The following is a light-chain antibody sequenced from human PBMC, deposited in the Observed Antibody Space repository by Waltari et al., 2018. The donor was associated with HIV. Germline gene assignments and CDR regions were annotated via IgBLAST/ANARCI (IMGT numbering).Light chain of an antibody. V-gene: IGKV4-1*01. CDR2: WAS. Sequence: DIVMTQSPDLMAVSLGVRATRNCKSSQSVLYSSNNKNYLDWYQQKPGQPPKLLIYWASTRESGVPDRFSGNGSGTDFTLTISSLQAEDVAVYFCQQYYTTLWTFGQGTKVDIK. CDR1: QSVLYSSNNKNY. CDR3: QQYYTTLWT. J-gene: IGKJ1*01.